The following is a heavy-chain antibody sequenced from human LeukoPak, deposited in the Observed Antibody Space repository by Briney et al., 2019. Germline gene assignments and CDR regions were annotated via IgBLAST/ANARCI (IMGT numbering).Heavy chain of an antibody. V-gene: IGHV3-30*02. J-gene: IGHJ4*02. CDR2: IQYDGSNK. CDR3: AKFPPVSITLSTTDY. D-gene: IGHD5/OR15-5a*01. Sequence: GGSLRLSCAAPGFTFSGYGMHWVRQAPGKGLEWVAFIQYDGSNKYYADSVKGRFTISRDNSKNTLYLQMNSLRTEDTAVYYCAKFPPVSITLSTTDYWGQGTLVTVSS. CDR1: GFTFSGYG.